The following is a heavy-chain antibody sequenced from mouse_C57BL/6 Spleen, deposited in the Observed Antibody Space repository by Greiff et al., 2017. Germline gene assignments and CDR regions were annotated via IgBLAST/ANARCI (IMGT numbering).Heavy chain of an antibody. V-gene: IGHV1-26*01. J-gene: IGHJ4*01. Sequence: EVHLQQSGPELVKPGASVKISCKASGYTFTDYYMHWVKQSPGKSLEWIGDINPNNGGTSSNQKFKGKATLTVDKSSSTAYMELRRLTSEDSAVYYGARSGDGYCSYAMDYWGQGTTVTVSS. D-gene: IGHD2-3*01. CDR1: GYTFTDYY. CDR2: INPNNGGT. CDR3: ARSGDGYCSYAMDY.